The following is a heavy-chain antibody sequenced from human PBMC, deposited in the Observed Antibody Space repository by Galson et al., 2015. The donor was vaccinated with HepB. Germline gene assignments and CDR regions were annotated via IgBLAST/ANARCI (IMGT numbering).Heavy chain of an antibody. CDR1: GFTFSNAW. CDR3: TTADGDYHGDAFDI. CDR2: IKSKTDGGTT. V-gene: IGHV3-15*01. D-gene: IGHD4-17*01. Sequence: SLRLSCAASGFTFSNAWMSWVRQAPGKGLEWVGRIKSKTDGGTTDYAAPVKGRFTISRDDSKNTLYLQMNSLKTEDTAVYYCTTADGDYHGDAFDIWGQGTMVTVSS. J-gene: IGHJ3*02.